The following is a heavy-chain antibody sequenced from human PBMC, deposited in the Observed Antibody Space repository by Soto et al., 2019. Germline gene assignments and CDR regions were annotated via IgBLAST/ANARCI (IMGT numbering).Heavy chain of an antibody. CDR1: GFSFSTYL. J-gene: IGHJ6*02. V-gene: IGHV3-7*01. D-gene: IGHD3-16*01. CDR2: IKQGGNEK. CDR3: VGALTYEVPYYYYGMDV. Sequence: LRLSCAASGFSFSTYLMSWVRQAPGKGLEWVTNIKQGGNEKFYVDSVKGRFTISRDNDEKSLYLQMDSLRVEDTAVYYCVGALTYEVPYYYYGMDVWGQGTTVTVYS.